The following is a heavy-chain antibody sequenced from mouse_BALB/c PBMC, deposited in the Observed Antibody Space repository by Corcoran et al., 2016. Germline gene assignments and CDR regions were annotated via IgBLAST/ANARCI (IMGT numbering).Heavy chain of an antibody. J-gene: IGHJ4*01. V-gene: IGHV8-5*01. CDR2: IWWDDNK. CDR3: ARREDYDAMDY. Sequence: QVTLKESGPGILQPSQTLSLTCSFSGFSLSTSGMGVGWIRQPSGEGLEGLADIWWDDNKYYNPSLKSRLTISKDTSSNQVFLKITSVDTADTATYYCARREDYDAMDYWGQGTSVTVSS. CDR1: GFSLSTSGMG.